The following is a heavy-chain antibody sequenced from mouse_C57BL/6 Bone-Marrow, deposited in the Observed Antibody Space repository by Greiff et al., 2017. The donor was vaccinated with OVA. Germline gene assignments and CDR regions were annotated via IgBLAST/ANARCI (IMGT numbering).Heavy chain of an antibody. V-gene: IGHV1-64*01. CDR1: GYTFTSYW. CDR3: ARWGWLPVYSFDY. Sequence: VQLQQPGAELVKPGASVKLSCKASGYTFTSYWMHWVKQRPGQGLEWIGMIHPNSGSTNYNEKFKSKATLPVDTSSSTAYMQLSSLTSKDSAVYYCARWGWLPVYSFDYWGQGTTLTVSS. CDR2: IHPNSGST. J-gene: IGHJ2*01. D-gene: IGHD2-3*01.